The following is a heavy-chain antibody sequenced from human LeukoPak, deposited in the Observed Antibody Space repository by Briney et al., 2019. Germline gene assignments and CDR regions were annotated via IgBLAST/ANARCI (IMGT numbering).Heavy chain of an antibody. D-gene: IGHD6-19*01. J-gene: IGHJ6*02. V-gene: IGHV1-46*01. CDR2: INPSGGST. Sequence: ASVKVSCKASGYTFTSYYMHWVRQAPGRGLEWMGIINPSGGSTSYAQKFQGRVTMTRDTSTSTVYMELSSLRSEDTAVYYCARDGAVRAGMDVWGQGTTVTVSS. CDR3: ARDGAVRAGMDV. CDR1: GYTFTSYY.